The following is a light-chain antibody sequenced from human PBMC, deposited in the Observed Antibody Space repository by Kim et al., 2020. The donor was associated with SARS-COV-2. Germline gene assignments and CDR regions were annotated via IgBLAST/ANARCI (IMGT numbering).Light chain of an antibody. V-gene: IGKV1-27*01. Sequence: ASVGDRVTITCRASEDIKTYVAWYQLKSGSVPQVLIYGAYTVQSGVPSRFSGRGSGTFFTLDIDNVQPEDVATYYCQYYQTAPRMFGRGTKVDIK. CDR1: EDIKTY. J-gene: IGKJ1*01. CDR3: QYYQTAPRM. CDR2: GAY.